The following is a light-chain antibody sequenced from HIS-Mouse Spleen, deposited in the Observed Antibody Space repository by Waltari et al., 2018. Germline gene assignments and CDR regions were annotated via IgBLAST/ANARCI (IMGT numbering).Light chain of an antibody. Sequence: SSELTQDPAVSVALGQTVRITCQGDSLRSDYASWYQQKPGQAPVLVIYGKNNRPSGIQDRFSGSSSGNTSSLTITGAQAEDEADYYCNSRDSSGNPVFGGGTKLTVL. CDR2: GKN. CDR3: NSRDSSGNPV. J-gene: IGLJ2*01. V-gene: IGLV3-19*01. CDR1: SLRSDY.